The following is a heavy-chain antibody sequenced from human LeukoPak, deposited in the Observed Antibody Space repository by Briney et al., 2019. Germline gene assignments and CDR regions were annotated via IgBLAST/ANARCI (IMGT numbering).Heavy chain of an antibody. CDR3: AKTPGPYSSSWSNSEYFQH. V-gene: IGHV1-18*01. CDR1: GYTFINYG. CDR2: ISAYNGNT. J-gene: IGHJ1*01. Sequence: GASVKVSCKASGYTFINYGINWVRQAPGQGLEWMGWISAYNGNTNYAQSLQGRVTMTTDTSTSTVYMEMRSLTSDDTAVYYCAKTPGPYSSSWSNSEYFQHWGQGTLVTVSS. D-gene: IGHD6-13*01.